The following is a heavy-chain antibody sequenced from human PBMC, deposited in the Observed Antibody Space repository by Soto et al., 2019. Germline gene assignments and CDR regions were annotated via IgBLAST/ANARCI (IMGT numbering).Heavy chain of an antibody. Sequence: ASVKVSCKASGYTFTSYGISWVRQAPGQGLEWMGWISAYNGNTDYAQKLQGRVTMTTDTSTSTAYMELRSLRSDDTAVYYRAKGIAVAGYYYYYGMDVWGQGTTVTVSS. D-gene: IGHD6-19*01. J-gene: IGHJ6*02. CDR2: ISAYNGNT. CDR1: GYTFTSYG. V-gene: IGHV1-18*01. CDR3: AKGIAVAGYYYYYGMDV.